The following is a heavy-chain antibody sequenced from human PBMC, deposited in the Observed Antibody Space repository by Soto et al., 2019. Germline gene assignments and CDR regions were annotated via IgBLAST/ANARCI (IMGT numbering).Heavy chain of an antibody. V-gene: IGHV4-59*01. CDR1: GGSISSYY. CDR3: ARGGWSTTSCYSGWYFDL. Sequence: QVQLQESGPGLVKPSETLSLTCTVSGGSISSYYWSWIRQPPGKGLECIGYIYYNGNTNYNPSLKSRVTISVDTSKNQLSLKLSSVTAADTAVYYCARGGWSTTSCYSGWYFDLWGRGTLLTVSS. CDR2: IYYNGNT. D-gene: IGHD2-2*01. J-gene: IGHJ2*01.